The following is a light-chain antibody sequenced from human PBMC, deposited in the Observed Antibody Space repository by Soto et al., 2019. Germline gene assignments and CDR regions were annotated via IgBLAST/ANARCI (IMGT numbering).Light chain of an antibody. CDR2: DAS. CDR1: QSVTNS. J-gene: IGKJ4*01. V-gene: IGKV3-11*01. Sequence: EIVLTQSPATLSLSPGERATLSCRASQSVTNSLAWYQQKPGQAPRLLVYDASNRATGIPPRFSGSGSGTDFTLTISNLEPEDFAVYYCQQHNSWPLTFGGGTKVESK. CDR3: QQHNSWPLT.